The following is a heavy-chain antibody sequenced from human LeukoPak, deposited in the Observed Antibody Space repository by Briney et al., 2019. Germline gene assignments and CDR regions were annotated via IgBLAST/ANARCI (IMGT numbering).Heavy chain of an antibody. CDR3: ATSYSSSRPPAP. J-gene: IGHJ5*02. Sequence: GGSLRLSCAASGFTFSSYAMSWVRQAPGKGLEWVSGISGSGSTYYADSVKGRFTISRDNSKNTLYLQMNSLRAEDTAVYYCATSYSSSRPPAPWGQGTLVTVSS. V-gene: IGHV3-23*01. D-gene: IGHD2-15*01. CDR2: ISGSGST. CDR1: GFTFSSYA.